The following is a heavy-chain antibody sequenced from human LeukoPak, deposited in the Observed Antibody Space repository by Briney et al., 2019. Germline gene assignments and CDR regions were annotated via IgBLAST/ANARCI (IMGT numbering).Heavy chain of an antibody. J-gene: IGHJ4*02. Sequence: GSLRLSCAASGFTFSSYWMHWVRQAPGNGLVWVSRINNDGSSTNYADSVKGRFTISRDNAKNTLYLEMNSLRAEDTAVYYCARGSSSWLVYWGQGTLVTVSS. D-gene: IGHD6-13*01. CDR3: ARGSSSWLVY. CDR2: INNDGSST. CDR1: GFTFSSYW. V-gene: IGHV3-74*01.